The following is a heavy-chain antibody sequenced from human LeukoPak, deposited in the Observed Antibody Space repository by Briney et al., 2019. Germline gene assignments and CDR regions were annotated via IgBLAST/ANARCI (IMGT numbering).Heavy chain of an antibody. CDR3: ARSHSSGWYRYFDY. Sequence: GESLKISCQVSGYTFTSHWIGRVRQMPGKGLEWMGIVYPGDSDTRYSPSFQGQVTISADKSISTAYLQWSSLKASDTAMYYCARSHSSGWYRYFDYWGQGTLVTVSS. J-gene: IGHJ4*02. V-gene: IGHV5-51*01. CDR1: GYTFTSHW. CDR2: VYPGDSDT. D-gene: IGHD6-19*01.